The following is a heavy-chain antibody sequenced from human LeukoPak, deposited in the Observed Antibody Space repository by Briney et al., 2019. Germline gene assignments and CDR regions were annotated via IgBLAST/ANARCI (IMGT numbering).Heavy chain of an antibody. CDR2: ISAYNGNT. D-gene: IGHD5-18*01. V-gene: IGHV1-18*01. CDR3: ARTSRRGYSYGQV. CDR1: GYTFTRYG. Sequence: ASVTVSCKASGYTFTRYGISWVRQAPGQGLEWMGWISAYNGNTNYAQKLQGRVTMTTDTSTSTAYMELRSLRSDDTAVYYCARTSRRGYSYGQVWGQGTMVTVSS. J-gene: IGHJ3*01.